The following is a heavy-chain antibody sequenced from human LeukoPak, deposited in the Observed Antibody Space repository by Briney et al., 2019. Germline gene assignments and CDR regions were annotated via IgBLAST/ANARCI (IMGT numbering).Heavy chain of an antibody. CDR2: MNPKSGDT. CDR1: GYSFTNYD. D-gene: IGHD3-10*01. J-gene: IGHJ5*02. V-gene: IGHV1-8*03. Sequence: GASVKVSCKASGYSFTNYDISWVRQATGQGLAWMGWMNPKSGDTGYSQKFQGRVFITRDTSINTAYMVLSSLGSDDTAVYYCAGDGRGSRSSWFDPWGQGTLVIVSS. CDR3: AGDGRGSRSSWFDP.